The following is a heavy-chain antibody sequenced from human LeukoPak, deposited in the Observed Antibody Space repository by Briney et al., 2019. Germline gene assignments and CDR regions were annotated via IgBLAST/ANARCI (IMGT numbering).Heavy chain of an antibody. V-gene: IGHV1-18*01. Sequence: ASVKVSCKAFGYTFNNYGISWVRQAPGQGLEWMGWISGYNGHANYAQKLQGRVTMTTDPSTSTAFMELRSLRSDDTAVYYCARAGHRRYYYDGGYDYWGQGTLVTVSS. CDR1: GYTFNNYG. D-gene: IGHD3-22*01. CDR3: ARAGHRRYYYDGGYDY. J-gene: IGHJ4*02. CDR2: ISGYNGHA.